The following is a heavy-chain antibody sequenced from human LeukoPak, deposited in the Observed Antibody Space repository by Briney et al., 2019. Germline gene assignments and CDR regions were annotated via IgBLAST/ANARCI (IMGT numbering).Heavy chain of an antibody. J-gene: IGHJ1*01. CDR3: ARGYYDSSDFEYFQH. CDR1: GYSFTGYY. D-gene: IGHD3-22*01. Sequence: ASVKVSCKASGYSFTGYYIHWVRQAPGQGLEWMAWVNPNSGDTNFAQKFQGRVTMTRDTSISTVYMELSRLRSDDTAVFFCARGYYDSSDFEYFQHWGQGTLVTVSS. CDR2: VNPNSGDT. V-gene: IGHV1-2*02.